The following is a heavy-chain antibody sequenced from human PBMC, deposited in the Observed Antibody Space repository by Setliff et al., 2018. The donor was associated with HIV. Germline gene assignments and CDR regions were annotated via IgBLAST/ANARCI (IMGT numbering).Heavy chain of an antibody. D-gene: IGHD3-22*01. J-gene: IGHJ4*02. CDR1: GFTFHNVW. CDR3: AKDRYYDSSGSPFDY. CDR2: IRYDGSNK. Sequence: PGGSLRLSCAASGFTFHNVWMHWVRQAPGKGLEWVAFIRYDGSNKYYADSVKGRFTISRDNSKNTLYLQMNSLRAEDTAVYYCAKDRYYDSSGSPFDYWGQGTLVTVSS. V-gene: IGHV3-30*02.